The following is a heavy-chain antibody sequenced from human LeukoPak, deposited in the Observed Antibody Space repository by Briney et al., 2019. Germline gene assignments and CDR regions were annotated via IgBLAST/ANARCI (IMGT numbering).Heavy chain of an antibody. CDR1: GLTLSTYS. D-gene: IGHD2/OR15-2a*01. J-gene: IGHJ4*02. V-gene: IGHV3-48*01. Sequence: PGGSLRLSCAASGLTLSTYSVNWVRQAPGKGLEWLSYISDRSNTIHYVDSVKGRFTISRDGAKNLVYLQMNSLKAEDTAVYYCARDSPNIHVHFWGQGTLVTVSS. CDR2: ISDRSNTI. CDR3: ARDSPNIHVHF.